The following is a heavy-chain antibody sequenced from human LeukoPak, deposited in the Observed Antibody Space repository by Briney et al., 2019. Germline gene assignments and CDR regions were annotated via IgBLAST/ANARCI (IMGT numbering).Heavy chain of an antibody. CDR1: GFTFSGYE. CDR3: ARRGIQLWPHDDY. Sequence: GGALRLSCTVSGFTFSGYEMNWVRQAPGKGLEWVSYISSSGSTIFYADSVKGRFTISRDNAKNSLYLQMNSLRAEDAAVYYCARRGIQLWPHDDYWGQGTLVTVSS. CDR2: ISSSGSTI. D-gene: IGHD5-18*01. V-gene: IGHV3-48*03. J-gene: IGHJ4*02.